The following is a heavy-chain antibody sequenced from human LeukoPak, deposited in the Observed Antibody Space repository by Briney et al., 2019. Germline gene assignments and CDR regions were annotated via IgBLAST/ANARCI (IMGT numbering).Heavy chain of an antibody. CDR1: GFTFSSYW. D-gene: IGHD2-21*02. V-gene: IGHV3-74*01. J-gene: IGHJ5*02. CDR3: ARDAGDCGGDCPRWFGP. CDR2: INTDGTST. Sequence: GGSLRLSCAASGFTFSSYWMHWVRQAPGKGLVWVSRINTDGTSTTYADSVKGRFTISRDNAKNTVDLQMNSLRGEDTAVYYCARDAGDCGGDCPRWFGPWGQGTLVTVSS.